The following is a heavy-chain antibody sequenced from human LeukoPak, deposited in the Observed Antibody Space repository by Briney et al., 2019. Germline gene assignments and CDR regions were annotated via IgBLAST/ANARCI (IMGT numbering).Heavy chain of an antibody. D-gene: IGHD6-19*01. CDR2: IYTSGST. CDR3: ARGEQWLNWFDP. J-gene: IGHJ5*02. CDR1: GDSFSGYY. V-gene: IGHV4-4*07. Sequence: PSETLSLTCTVSGDSFSGYYWSWIRQPAGKGLEWIGRIYTSGSTNYNPSLKSRVTMSVDTSKNQFSLKLSSVTAADTAVYYCARGEQWLNWFDPWGQGTLVTVSS.